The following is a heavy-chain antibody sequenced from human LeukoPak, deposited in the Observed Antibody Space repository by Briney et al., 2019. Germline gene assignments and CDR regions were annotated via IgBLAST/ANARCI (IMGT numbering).Heavy chain of an antibody. D-gene: IGHD3-10*01. CDR1: GFTFSSYG. Sequence: GGSLRLSCAASGFTFSSYGMSWVRQAPGKGLEWVSAISGSGGSTYYADSVKGRFTISRDNSKNTLYLQMSSLRAEDTAVYYCAKEASGWEGLWFGELSFYFDYWGQGTLVTVSS. V-gene: IGHV3-23*01. CDR3: AKEASGWEGLWFGELSFYFDY. CDR2: ISGSGGST. J-gene: IGHJ4*02.